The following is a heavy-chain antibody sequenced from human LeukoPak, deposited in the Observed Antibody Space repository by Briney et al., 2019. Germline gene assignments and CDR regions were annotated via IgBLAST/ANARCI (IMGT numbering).Heavy chain of an antibody. CDR2: IWYDGSNK. CDR3: ARASGYSSGWTPFDN. V-gene: IGHV3-33*01. J-gene: IGHJ4*02. Sequence: PGGSLRLSCATSGFTFSSYGMHWVRQAPGKGLEWVAVIWYDGSNKYHADSVKGRFTISRDNSKNTLYLQMNSLRAEDTGMYYCARASGYSSGWTPFDNWGQGTLVTVSS. D-gene: IGHD6-19*01. CDR1: GFTFSSYG.